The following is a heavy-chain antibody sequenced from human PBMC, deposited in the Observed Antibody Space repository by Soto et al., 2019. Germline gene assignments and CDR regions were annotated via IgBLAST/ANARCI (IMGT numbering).Heavy chain of an antibody. CDR1: GFTVSSNY. V-gene: IGHV3-66*01. J-gene: IGHJ6*03. CDR3: AREYGSGSYTRFDYYMDV. Sequence: PGGSLRLSCAASGFTVSSNYMSWVRQAPGKGLEWVSVIYSGGSTYYADSVKGRFTISRDNSKNTLYLQMNSLRAEDTAVYYCAREYGSGSYTRFDYYMDVWGKGTTVTVSS. D-gene: IGHD3-10*01. CDR2: IYSGGST.